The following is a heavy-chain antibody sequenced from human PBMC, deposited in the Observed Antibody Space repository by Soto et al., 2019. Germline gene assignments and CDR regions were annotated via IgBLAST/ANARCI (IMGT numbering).Heavy chain of an antibody. J-gene: IGHJ5*02. D-gene: IGHD5-18*01. V-gene: IGHV1-69*02. CDR2: IIPILGIA. CDR1: GGTFSSYT. Sequence: QVQLVQSGAEVKKPGSSVKVSCKASGGTFSSYTISWVRQAPGQGLEWMGRIIPILGIANYAQKFQGRVTIPXXKXTXXAYMELSSLRSEDTAVYYCARLSDSNGSKQQGHLPWGQGTLVTVSS. CDR3: ARLSDSNGSKQQGHLP.